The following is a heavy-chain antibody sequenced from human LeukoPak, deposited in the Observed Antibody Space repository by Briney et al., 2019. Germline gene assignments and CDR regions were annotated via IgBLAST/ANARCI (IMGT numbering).Heavy chain of an antibody. CDR1: GFTFDDYA. D-gene: IGHD1/OR15-1a*01. J-gene: IGHJ5*02. Sequence: GGSLRLPCAASGFTFDDYATHWVRQAPGKGLEWVSGISWNSGSIGYADSVKGRFTISRDNAKNSLYLQMNSLRAEDTALYYCAKDQQGSTYNWFDPWGQGTLVTVSS. CDR3: AKDQQGSTYNWFDP. CDR2: ISWNSGSI. V-gene: IGHV3-9*01.